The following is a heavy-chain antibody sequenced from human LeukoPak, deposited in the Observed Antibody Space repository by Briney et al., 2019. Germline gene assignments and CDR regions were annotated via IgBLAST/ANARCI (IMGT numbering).Heavy chain of an antibody. D-gene: IGHD3-10*01. J-gene: IGHJ4*02. Sequence: SETLSLTCTVSGGSISSSSYYWGWIRQPPGKGLEWIGSIYYSGSTYYNPSLKSRVTISVDRSKNQFSLKLSSVTAADTAVYYCAAMVRGVIDYWGQGTLVTVSS. V-gene: IGHV4-39*07. CDR1: GGSISSSSYY. CDR2: IYYSGST. CDR3: AAMVRGVIDY.